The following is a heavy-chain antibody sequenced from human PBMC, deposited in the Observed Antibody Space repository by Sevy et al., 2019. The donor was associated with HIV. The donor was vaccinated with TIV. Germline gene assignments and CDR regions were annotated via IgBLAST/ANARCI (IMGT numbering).Heavy chain of an antibody. CDR1: GFTFNIYS. V-gene: IGHV3-21*01. J-gene: IGHJ6*02. D-gene: IGHD1-20*01. Sequence: GGSLRLTCAASGFTFNIYSMNWVRRAPGKGLEWVSSLSSTSSYIDYADSVKGRFTISRDNAKNSLYLQMNSLRAEDTAVYYRARDITDPPTGMGVWGQGTTVTVSS. CDR3: ARDITDPPTGMGV. CDR2: LSSTSSYI.